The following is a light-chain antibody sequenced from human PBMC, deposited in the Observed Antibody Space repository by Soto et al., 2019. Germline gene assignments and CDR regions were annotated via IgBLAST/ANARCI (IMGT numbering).Light chain of an antibody. CDR3: QQYKSYPWT. CDR2: DAS. CDR1: QSISSL. V-gene: IGKV1-5*01. J-gene: IGKJ1*01. Sequence: DIQMTQSPSTLSASVGDRVTITCRASQSISSLLAWYQQKPGKAPKLLIYDASRLESGVPSRFSGSGSGTEFTLTIRRLQPDDFATYYCQQYKSYPWTFGQGTKVEI.